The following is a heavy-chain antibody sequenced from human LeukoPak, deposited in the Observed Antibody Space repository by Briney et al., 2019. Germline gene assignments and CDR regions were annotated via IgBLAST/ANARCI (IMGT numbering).Heavy chain of an antibody. Sequence: SETLSLTCAVSGYSISSGYYWGWIRQSPGKGLEWIATIFHSGSIYYNPSLKSRVTLSVDTSKNQFSLRLNSVTAADTALYYCARMGASYYYDSSTYYPTAFDVWGQGTMVSVSS. V-gene: IGHV4-38-2*01. D-gene: IGHD3-22*01. CDR2: IFHSGSI. CDR3: ARMGASYYYDSSTYYPTAFDV. J-gene: IGHJ3*01. CDR1: GYSISSGYY.